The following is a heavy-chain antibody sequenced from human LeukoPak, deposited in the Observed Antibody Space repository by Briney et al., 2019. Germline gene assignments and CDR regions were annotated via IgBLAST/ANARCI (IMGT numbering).Heavy chain of an antibody. J-gene: IGHJ6*02. V-gene: IGHV1-69*13. D-gene: IGHD2-15*01. CDR1: GGTFSSYA. CDR2: IIPIFGTA. Sequence: PVKVSCKASGGTFSSYAISWVRQAPGQGLEWMGGIIPIFGTANYAQKFQGRVTITADESTSTAYMELSSLRSEDTAVYYCARATGPYTLNLYCSGGSCYSNYYYGMDVWGQGTTVTVSS. CDR3: ARATGPYTLNLYCSGGSCYSNYYYGMDV.